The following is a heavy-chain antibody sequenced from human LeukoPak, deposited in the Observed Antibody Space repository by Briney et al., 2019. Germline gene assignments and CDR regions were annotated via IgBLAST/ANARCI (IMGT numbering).Heavy chain of an antibody. V-gene: IGHV3-9*01. CDR3: VKGLYYDILTGNWFNP. J-gene: IGHJ5*02. D-gene: IGHD3-9*01. CDR1: GFSFDYYA. CDR2: ITWNSDST. Sequence: GRSLRLSCAASGFSFDYYAMHWVRHAPGKGLEWVSGITWNSDSTGYADSVKGRFTISRDNAKNSLYLEMNSLRVEDTAFYYCVKGLYYDILTGNWFNPWGQGTLVTVSS.